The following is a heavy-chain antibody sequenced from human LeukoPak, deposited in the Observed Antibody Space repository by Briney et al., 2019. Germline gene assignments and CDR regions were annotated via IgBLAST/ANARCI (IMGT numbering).Heavy chain of an antibody. CDR2: IKSKTDGGTA. D-gene: IGHD3-22*01. CDR3: TTDHPRVVVIPGGIDY. V-gene: IGHV3-15*01. CDR1: GFTFSNAW. Sequence: GGSLRLSCAASGFTFSNAWMSWVRQAPGKRLEWVGRIKSKTDGGTADYAAPVKGRFTISRDDSKNTLYLQMNSLKTEDTAVYYCTTDHPRVVVIPGGIDYWGQGTLVTVSS. J-gene: IGHJ4*02.